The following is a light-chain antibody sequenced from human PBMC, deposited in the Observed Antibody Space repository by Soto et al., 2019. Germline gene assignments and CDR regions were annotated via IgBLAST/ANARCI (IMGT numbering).Light chain of an antibody. CDR1: SSKIGSNT. Sequence: QSVLTQPPSASGTPGQRVTLSCSGSSSKIGSNTVNWYQQLPGTAPKLLIYSNNQRPSGVPDRFSGSKSGTSASLAISGLQSEDEADYYCASWDDSLNGGVFGGGTKLTVL. CDR2: SNN. J-gene: IGLJ3*02. V-gene: IGLV1-44*01. CDR3: ASWDDSLNGGV.